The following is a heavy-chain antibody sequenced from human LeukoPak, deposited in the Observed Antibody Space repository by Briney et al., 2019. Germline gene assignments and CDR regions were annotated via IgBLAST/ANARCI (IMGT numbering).Heavy chain of an antibody. CDR3: AKDSYSKGDY. Sequence: GGSLRLSCAASGFIFSNSGMPWVRQAPGKGLEWMTVIYTDGSTKYYADSVKGRFTISRDNSQNTLYLQMNSLRAEDTGVYYCAKDSYSKGDYWGQGVLVTVSS. CDR2: IYTDGSTK. D-gene: IGHD5-18*01. J-gene: IGHJ4*02. V-gene: IGHV3-33*06. CDR1: GFIFSNSG.